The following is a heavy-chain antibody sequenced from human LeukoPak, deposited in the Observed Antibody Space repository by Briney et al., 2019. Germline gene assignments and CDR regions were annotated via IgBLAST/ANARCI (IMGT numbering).Heavy chain of an antibody. CDR2: IYYSGST. V-gene: IGHV4-39*07. Sequence: SETLSLTCTVSGGSISSSSYYWGWIRRPPGKGLEWIGSIYYSGSTYYNPSLKSRVTISVDTSKNQLSLKLSSVTAADTAVYYCARVVGGYGDPFDYWGQGTLVTVSS. CDR3: ARVVGGYGDPFDY. CDR1: GGSISSSSYY. J-gene: IGHJ4*02. D-gene: IGHD4-17*01.